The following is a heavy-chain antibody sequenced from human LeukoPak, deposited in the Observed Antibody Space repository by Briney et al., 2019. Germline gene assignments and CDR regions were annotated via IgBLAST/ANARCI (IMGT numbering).Heavy chain of an antibody. V-gene: IGHV4-31*03. J-gene: IGHJ4*02. CDR3: ARDWFSDSSGYYPSPGFDY. CDR2: IYYSGTT. D-gene: IGHD3-22*01. Sequence: PSETLSLTCTVSTGSISSGDYYWSWIRQYPGKGLEWIGYIYYSGTTYFNPSLMSRGTMSVDTSKNQFSLKLSSVTAADTAVYYCARDWFSDSSGYYPSPGFDYWGQGTLVTVSS. CDR1: TGSISSGDYY.